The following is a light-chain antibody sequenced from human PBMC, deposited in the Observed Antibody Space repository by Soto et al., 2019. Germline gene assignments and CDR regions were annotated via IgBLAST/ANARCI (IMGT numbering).Light chain of an antibody. J-gene: IGKJ5*01. CDR2: DAS. Sequence: IQLTQSPASLSASVGERVTITCRASQAIRGALAWYQQSPGEAPQLLIYDASTLESGVTARFSGSSSGTHFTLTISSLQPEDVATYCCLLFLSYPSPFGQGTRLEI. CDR1: QAIRGA. CDR3: LLFLSYPSP. V-gene: IGKV1-13*02.